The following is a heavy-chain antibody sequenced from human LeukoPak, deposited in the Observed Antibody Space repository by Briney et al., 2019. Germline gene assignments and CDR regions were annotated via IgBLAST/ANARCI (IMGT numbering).Heavy chain of an antibody. CDR3: ARANTAMTNLDY. CDR2: INPSGGST. J-gene: IGHJ4*02. Sequence: ASVKVSCKASGYTFTSYYMHWVRQAPGQGLEWMGIINPSGGSTSYAQKFQGRVTMTWDMSTSTVYMELSSLRSEDTAVYYCARANTAMTNLDYWGQGTLVTVSS. CDR1: GYTFTSYY. D-gene: IGHD5-18*01. V-gene: IGHV1-46*01.